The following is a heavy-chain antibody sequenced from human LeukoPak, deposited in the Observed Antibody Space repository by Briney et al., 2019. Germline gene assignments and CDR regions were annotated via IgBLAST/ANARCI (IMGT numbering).Heavy chain of an antibody. CDR2: IYYSGST. V-gene: IGHV4-30-4*08. CDR3: ARQYSSGWYQIDY. CDR1: GGSISSGDYY. Sequence: SQTLSLTCTVSGGSISSGDYYWSWIRQPPGKGLEWIGYIYYSGSTYYNPSLKSRVTISVDTSKNQSSLKLSSVTAADTAAYYCARQYSSGWYQIDYWGQGTLVTVSS. D-gene: IGHD6-19*01. J-gene: IGHJ4*02.